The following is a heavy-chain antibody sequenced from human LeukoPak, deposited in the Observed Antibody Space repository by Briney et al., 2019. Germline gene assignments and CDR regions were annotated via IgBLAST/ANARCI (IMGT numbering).Heavy chain of an antibody. CDR2: IYNSGST. D-gene: IGHD3-3*01. CDR1: GGSISNSY. Sequence: SETLSLTCTVSGGSISNSYWSWIRQPAGKGLEWIGHIYNSGSTNNNTSLKSRVTMSVDTSKNQFSLKMSSVTAADTAVYYCARGEFGVAVGVYWGQGTLVTVSS. V-gene: IGHV4-4*07. J-gene: IGHJ4*02. CDR3: ARGEFGVAVGVY.